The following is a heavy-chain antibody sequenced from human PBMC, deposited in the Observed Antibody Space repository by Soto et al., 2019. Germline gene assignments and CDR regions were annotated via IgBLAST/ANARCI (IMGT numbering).Heavy chain of an antibody. CDR3: ANPLFMGDHMGDYYGIDV. J-gene: IGHJ6*02. CDR2: ISYDGSNK. Sequence: QVQLVESGGGVVQPGRSLRLSCAASGFTFSSYGMHWVRQAPGEGLEWVAVISYDGSNKYYADSVKGRFTISRDNSKNTLYLQMNSLRAEDTAVYYCANPLFMGDHMGDYYGIDVWGQGTTVTVSS. V-gene: IGHV3-30*18. CDR1: GFTFSSYG. D-gene: IGHD3-16*01.